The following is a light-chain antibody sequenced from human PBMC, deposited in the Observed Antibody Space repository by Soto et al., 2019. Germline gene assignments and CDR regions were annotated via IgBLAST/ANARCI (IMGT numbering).Light chain of an antibody. CDR3: GSYSTTNTIAV. J-gene: IGLJ1*01. CDR1: SSDVGGYDF. V-gene: IGLV2-14*03. Sequence: QSALAQPASVSGSPGQSITISCTGTSSDVGGYDFVSWYQQHPGKAPRLMIYDVSNRPSGVSNRFSGSKSGNTASLTISGLQAEDEADYYCGSYSTTNTIAVFGTGTKVTVL. CDR2: DVS.